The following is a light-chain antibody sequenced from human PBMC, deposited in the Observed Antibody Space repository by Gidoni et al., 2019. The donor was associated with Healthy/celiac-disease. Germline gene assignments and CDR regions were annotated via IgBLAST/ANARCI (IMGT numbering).Light chain of an antibody. Sequence: QSVLTQPPSLSAAPGPKFTLSCSGRSSNIGNNYVSWYQQLPGTAPKLLIYDNNKRPSGIPDRFSGSKSGTSATLGITGLQTGDEADYYCGTWDSSLSAVVFGGGTKLTVL. CDR2: DNN. CDR1: SSNIGNNY. CDR3: GTWDSSLSAVV. J-gene: IGLJ2*01. V-gene: IGLV1-51*01.